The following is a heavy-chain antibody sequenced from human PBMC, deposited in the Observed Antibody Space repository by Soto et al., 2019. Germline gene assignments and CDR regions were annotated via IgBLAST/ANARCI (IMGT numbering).Heavy chain of an antibody. Sequence: ASVKVSCKVSGYTLTELSMHWVRQALGKGLEWMEGFDPEDGESIYAQKFQGRVTMTEDTSTDTAYMELSILRSEDTALYYCATGDGRFYGMDVWGQGTTVTVS. V-gene: IGHV1-24*01. CDR3: ATGDGRFYGMDV. J-gene: IGHJ6*01. CDR1: GYTLTELS. CDR2: FDPEDGES.